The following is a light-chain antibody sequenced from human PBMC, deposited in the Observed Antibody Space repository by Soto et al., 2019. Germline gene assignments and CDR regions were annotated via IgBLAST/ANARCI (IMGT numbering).Light chain of an antibody. CDR3: QQSNNWPVT. CDR1: QSINSD. V-gene: IGKV3D-15*01. Sequence: EIAMRQSPATLSLSPGETTRLSWRASQSINSDVAWYQQKVGQTPRLLIHGASTRATGIAARFSGSGSGTEFTLTISGLQYEDFATYYCQQSNNWPVTFGGGTKVDNK. CDR2: GAS. J-gene: IGKJ4*01.